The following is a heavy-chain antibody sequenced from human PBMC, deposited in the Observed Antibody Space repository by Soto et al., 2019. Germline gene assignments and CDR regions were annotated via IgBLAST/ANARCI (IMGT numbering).Heavy chain of an antibody. J-gene: IGHJ5*02. Sequence: SETLSLTCTVSGGSISSGDYYWSWIRQPPGKGLEWIGYIYYSGSTYYNPSLKSRVTISVDTSKNQFSLKLSSVTAADTAVYYCARVRCPRDFADYYGSGSTGWFDPWGQGTLVTVS. CDR3: ARVRCPRDFADYYGSGSTGWFDP. CDR2: IYYSGST. V-gene: IGHV4-30-4*01. D-gene: IGHD3-10*01. CDR1: GGSISSGDYY.